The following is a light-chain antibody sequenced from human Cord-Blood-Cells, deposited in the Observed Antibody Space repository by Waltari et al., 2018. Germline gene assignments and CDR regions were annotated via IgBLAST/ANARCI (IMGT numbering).Light chain of an antibody. CDR1: SSNIGNNY. CDR2: DNN. J-gene: IGLJ1*01. V-gene: IGLV1-51*01. CDR3: GTWDSSLSAYV. Sequence: QSVLTQPPSVSAAPGQKVTISCSGSSSNIGNNYVSWYQQLPGTAPQLLIYDNNTRPSGIPDRFSGSNSGTSATLGITGLQTGDEADYYCGTWDSSLSAYVFGTGTKVTVL.